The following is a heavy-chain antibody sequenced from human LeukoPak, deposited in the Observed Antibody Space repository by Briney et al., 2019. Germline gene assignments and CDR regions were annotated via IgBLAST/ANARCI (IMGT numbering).Heavy chain of an antibody. V-gene: IGHV1-18*01. CDR3: ARDTTPMVPSSPSY. J-gene: IGHJ4*02. Sequence: ASVKVSCKASGYTFTSYGIHWVRQAPGQGLEWMGWISANNGNTNYIQKLQGRVTMTTDTSTTTACMELRSLKSDDTAVYYCARDTTPMVPSSPSYWGQGTLVIVSS. CDR2: ISANNGNT. D-gene: IGHD1-14*01. CDR1: GYTFTSYG.